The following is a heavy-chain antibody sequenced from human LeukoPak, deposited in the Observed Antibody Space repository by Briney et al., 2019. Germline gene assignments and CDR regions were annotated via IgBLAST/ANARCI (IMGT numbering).Heavy chain of an antibody. CDR3: ARAAPSPYSGSYYPDDY. J-gene: IGHJ4*02. CDR1: GYTFTGYY. V-gene: IGHV1-2*02. CDR2: INPNSGGT. D-gene: IGHD1-26*01. Sequence: ASVKVSCKASGYTFTGYYMHWVRQAPGQGLEWMGWINPNSGGTNYAQKFQGRVTMTRDTPISTAYMELSRLRSDDTAVYYCARAAPSPYSGSYYPDDYWGQGTLVTVSS.